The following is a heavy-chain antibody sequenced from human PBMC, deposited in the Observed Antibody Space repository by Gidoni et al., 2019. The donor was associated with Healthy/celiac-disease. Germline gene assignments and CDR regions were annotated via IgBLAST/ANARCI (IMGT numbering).Heavy chain of an antibody. V-gene: IGHV4-61*02. CDR2: IYTSGST. CDR1: GGSISSGSYY. Sequence: QVQLQESGPGLVKPSQTLSLTCTVSGGSISSGSYYWSWIRQPAGKGLEWIGRIYTSGSTNYNPSLKSRVTISVDTSKNQFSLKLSSVTAADTAVYYCARDYGGCLDYWGQGTLVTVSS. CDR3: ARDYGGCLDY. D-gene: IGHD4-17*01. J-gene: IGHJ4*02.